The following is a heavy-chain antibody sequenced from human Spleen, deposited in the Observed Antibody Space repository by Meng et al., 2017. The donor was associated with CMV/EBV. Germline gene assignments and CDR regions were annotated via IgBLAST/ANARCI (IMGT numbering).Heavy chain of an antibody. D-gene: IGHD3-3*01. CDR1: GYTFTGHF. J-gene: IGHJ5*02. V-gene: IGHV1-69*10. CDR3: ASPPGVTIS. CDR2: IIPSLGIA. Sequence: SVKVSCKAFGYTFTGHFMHWVRQAPGQGLEWMGGIIPSLGIANYARKFQGRVTITADKSTSTAYMELSSLRSEDTAVYYCASPPGVTISWGQGTLVTVSS.